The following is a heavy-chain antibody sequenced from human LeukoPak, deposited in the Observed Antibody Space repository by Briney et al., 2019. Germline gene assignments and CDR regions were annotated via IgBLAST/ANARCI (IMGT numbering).Heavy chain of an antibody. CDR2: IRYDGSNK. J-gene: IGHJ4*02. CDR3: AKGAVTTSLYYFDY. D-gene: IGHD4-11*01. V-gene: IGHV3-30*02. CDR1: GFTFSGYG. Sequence: PGGSLRLSCAASGFTFSGYGMHWLRQAPGKGLEWVAFIRYDGSNKYYADSVKGRFTISRDNSENTLYLQMNSLRAEDTAVYYCAKGAVTTSLYYFDYWGQGTLVTVSS.